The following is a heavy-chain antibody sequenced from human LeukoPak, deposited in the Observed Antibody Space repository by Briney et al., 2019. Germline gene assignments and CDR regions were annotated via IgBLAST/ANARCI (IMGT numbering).Heavy chain of an antibody. Sequence: GGSLRLSCAASGFTFSSYDMHWVRQATGKGLGWVSAIGTAGDTYYPGSVKGRFTISRENAKNSLYLQMNSLRAGDTAVYYCARRVPAYCGGDCYSDAFDIWGQGTMVTVSS. V-gene: IGHV3-13*01. J-gene: IGHJ3*02. CDR3: ARRVPAYCGGDCYSDAFDI. D-gene: IGHD2-21*02. CDR2: IGTAGDT. CDR1: GFTFSSYD.